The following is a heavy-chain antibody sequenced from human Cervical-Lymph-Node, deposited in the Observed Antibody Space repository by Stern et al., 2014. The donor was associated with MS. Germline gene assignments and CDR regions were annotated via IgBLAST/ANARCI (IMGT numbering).Heavy chain of an antibody. Sequence: QMQLVQSGAEVKKPGASVKVSCKASGYSFTGYYIHWVRRAPGQGLEWMGRIDSYSGGANYAQKFQGGLALTRDTSISTAYMELNSLRSADTAIYYCARQYCSGGRCHSSAYNYNGMDVWGQGTTVTVSS. CDR1: GYSFTGYY. CDR2: IDSYSGGA. D-gene: IGHD2-15*01. J-gene: IGHJ6*02. CDR3: ARQYCSGGRCHSSAYNYNGMDV. V-gene: IGHV1-2*06.